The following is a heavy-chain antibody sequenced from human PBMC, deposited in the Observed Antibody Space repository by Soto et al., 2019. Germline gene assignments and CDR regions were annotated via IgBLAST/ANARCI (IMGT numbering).Heavy chain of an antibody. CDR3: ARAPITMVRGVLAPPYGMDV. J-gene: IGHJ6*02. CDR1: GYTFTSYG. V-gene: IGHV1-18*01. CDR2: ISAYNGNT. Sequence: ASVKVSCKASGYTFTSYGISWVRQAPGQGLEWMGWISAYNGNTNYAQKLQGRVTMTTDTSTSTAYMELRSLRSDDTAVYYCARAPITMVRGVLAPPYGMDVWGQGTTVTVAS. D-gene: IGHD3-10*01.